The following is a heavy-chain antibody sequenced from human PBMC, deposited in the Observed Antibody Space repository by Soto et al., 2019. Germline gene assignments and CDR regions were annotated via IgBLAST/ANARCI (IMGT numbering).Heavy chain of an antibody. V-gene: IGHV3-23*01. J-gene: IGHJ6*02. D-gene: IGHD3-3*01. CDR3: AKDKDWSGVYGMDV. CDR1: GFTFSSYA. Sequence: GGSLRLSCAASGFTFSSYAMSWVRQAPGKGLEWVTAINGGSTTYYADSVKGRFTISRDNPKNTLYLQMNSLRAEDTAVYYCAKDKDWSGVYGMDVWGQGTTVTVSS. CDR2: INGGSTT.